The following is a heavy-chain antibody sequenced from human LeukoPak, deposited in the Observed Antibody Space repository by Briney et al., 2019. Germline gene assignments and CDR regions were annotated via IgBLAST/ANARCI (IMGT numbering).Heavy chain of an antibody. V-gene: IGHV4-39*01. Sequence: SETLSLTCTVSGGSISSSSYYWGWIRQPPGKGLEWIGSIYYSGSTYYNPSLKSRVTISVDTSKNQFSLKLSSVTAADTAVYYCARHDNRNRLRYKDWFDPWGQGTLVTVSS. CDR2: IYYSGST. D-gene: IGHD3-9*01. J-gene: IGHJ5*02. CDR3: ARHDNRNRLRYKDWFDP. CDR1: GGSISSSSYY.